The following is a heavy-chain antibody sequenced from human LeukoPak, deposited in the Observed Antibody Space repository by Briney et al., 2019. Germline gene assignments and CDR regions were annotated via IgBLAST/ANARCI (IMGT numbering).Heavy chain of an antibody. CDR3: AKGYYDSSGFDY. J-gene: IGHJ4*02. CDR1: GFTFSSYG. V-gene: IGHV3-30*18. Sequence: PGGSLRLSCAASGFTFSSYGMHWVRQAPGKGLEWVAVISYDGSNKYYADSVKGRFAISRDNSKNTLYLQMNSLRAEDTAVYYCAKGYYDSSGFDYWGQGNLVTVSS. D-gene: IGHD3-22*01. CDR2: ISYDGSNK.